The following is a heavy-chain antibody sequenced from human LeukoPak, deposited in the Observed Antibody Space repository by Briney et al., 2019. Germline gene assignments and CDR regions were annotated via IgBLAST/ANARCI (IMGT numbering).Heavy chain of an antibody. J-gene: IGHJ4*02. D-gene: IGHD3-10*01. Sequence: MAGGSLRLSCAASGFTFSSYSMNWVRQAPGKGLEWVSSISSSSSYIYYADSVKGRFTISRDNAKNSLYLQMNSLRAEDTAVYYCARERITMVRGVIGYFDYWGQGTLVTASS. CDR2: ISSSSSYI. CDR3: ARERITMVRGVIGYFDY. CDR1: GFTFSSYS. V-gene: IGHV3-21*01.